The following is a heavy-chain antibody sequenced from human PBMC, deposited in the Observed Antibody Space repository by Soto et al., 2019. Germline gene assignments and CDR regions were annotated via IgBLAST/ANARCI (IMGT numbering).Heavy chain of an antibody. V-gene: IGHV4-39*01. CDR3: ARRTRHPGGFGYNWFDP. CDR1: GGSISSSSYY. CDR2: IYYSGST. J-gene: IGHJ5*02. D-gene: IGHD3-10*01. Sequence: PSETLSLTCTVSGGSISSSSYYWGWIRQPPGKGLEWIGSIYYSGSTYYNPSLKSRVTISVDTSKNQFSLKLSSVTAADTAVYYCARRTRHPGGFGYNWFDPWGQGTLVTVPQ.